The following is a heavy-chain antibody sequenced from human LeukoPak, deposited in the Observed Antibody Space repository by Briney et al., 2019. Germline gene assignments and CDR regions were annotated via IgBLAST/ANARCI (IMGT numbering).Heavy chain of an antibody. Sequence: PSETLSLTCTVSGGSISSYYWSWIRQPPGKGLEWIGYIYYSGSTNYNPSLKSRVTISVDTSKNQFSLKLSSETASDTAVYYCARRGGGYCSSTSCSPYYDFWSGYYTIYYFDYWGQGTLVTVSS. J-gene: IGHJ4*02. D-gene: IGHD3-3*01. CDR2: IYYSGST. CDR1: GGSISSYY. CDR3: ARRGGGYCSSTSCSPYYDFWSGYYTIYYFDY. V-gene: IGHV4-59*01.